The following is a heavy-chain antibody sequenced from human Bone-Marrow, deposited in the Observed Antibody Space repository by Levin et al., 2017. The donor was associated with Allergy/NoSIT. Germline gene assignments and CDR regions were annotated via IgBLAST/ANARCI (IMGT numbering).Heavy chain of an antibody. D-gene: IGHD3-10*01. CDR3: ARDRPYGSGSYLSPGTRGDGGMDV. V-gene: IGHV3-30-3*01. CDR2: ISYDGSNK. J-gene: IGHJ6*02. Sequence: GGSLRLSCAASGFTFSSYAMHWVRQAPGKGLEWVAVISYDGSNKYYADSVKGRFTISRDNSKNTLYLQMNSLRAEDTAVYYCARDRPYGSGSYLSPGTRGDGGMDVWGQGTTVTVSS. CDR1: GFTFSSYA.